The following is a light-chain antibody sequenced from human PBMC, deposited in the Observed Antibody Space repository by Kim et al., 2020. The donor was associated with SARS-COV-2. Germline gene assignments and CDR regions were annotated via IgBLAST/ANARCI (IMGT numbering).Light chain of an antibody. CDR1: QDIGND. CDR2: GAS. CDR3: LQHRTYPIT. V-gene: IGKV1-17*01. J-gene: IGKJ5*01. Sequence: ASVGDRVTITGRASQDIGNDLGGYQQNPGRAPKRLIYGASNLQSGVPSRFSGSGSETEFTLTINSLQPEDFATYFCLQHRTYPITFGQGTRLEIK.